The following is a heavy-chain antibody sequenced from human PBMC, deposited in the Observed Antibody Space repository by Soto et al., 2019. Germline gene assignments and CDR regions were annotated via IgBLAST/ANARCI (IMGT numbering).Heavy chain of an antibody. J-gene: IGHJ4*02. CDR2: IYWDDDK. CDR1: GFSLRTSGVG. V-gene: IGHV2-5*02. D-gene: IGHD3-10*01. CDR3: ARMYYYGSGSYYNGFDY. Sequence: QITLKESGPTLVKPTQTLTLTCTFSGFSLRTSGVGVGWIRQPPGKALEWLALIYWDDDKRYSPSLKSRLTITKAPSKNQVALAMTNMDLVDTATYYCARMYYYGSGSYYNGFDYWGQGTLVTVSS.